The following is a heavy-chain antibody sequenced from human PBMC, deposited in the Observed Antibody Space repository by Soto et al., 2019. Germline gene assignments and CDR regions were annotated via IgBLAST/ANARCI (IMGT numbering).Heavy chain of an antibody. Sequence: GGSLRLSCAASGFTFSNAWMSWVRQAPGKGLEWVGRIKSKTDGGTTDYAAPVKGRFTSSREDSKNTLYLQMNSLKTEDTAVYYCTTEGNYYDSSGYFYYYYYGMDVWGQGTTVTVSS. D-gene: IGHD3-22*01. V-gene: IGHV3-15*01. CDR1: GFTFSNAW. CDR3: TTEGNYYDSSGYFYYYYYGMDV. CDR2: IKSKTDGGTT. J-gene: IGHJ6*02.